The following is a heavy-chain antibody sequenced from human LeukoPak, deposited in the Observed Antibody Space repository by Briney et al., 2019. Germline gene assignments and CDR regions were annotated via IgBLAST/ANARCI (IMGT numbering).Heavy chain of an antibody. V-gene: IGHV3-53*01. CDR3: ARDRYFDSSGPPRWYYGMDV. Sequence: GGSLRLSCAASGFTVSSNYMSWVRQAPGKGLEWVSVIYSGGSTYFADSVRGGFTISRDNSKNTLFLQMNSLRAEDTAVYYCARDRYFDSSGPPRWYYGMDVWGQGTTVTVSS. CDR1: GFTVSSNY. D-gene: IGHD3-22*01. J-gene: IGHJ6*02. CDR2: IYSGGST.